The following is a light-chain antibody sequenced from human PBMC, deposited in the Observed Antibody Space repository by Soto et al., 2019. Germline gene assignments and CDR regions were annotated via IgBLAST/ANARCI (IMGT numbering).Light chain of an antibody. CDR2: GAS. CDR1: QSVGSN. V-gene: IGKV3-15*01. CDR3: QQYNNGPTWT. J-gene: IGKJ1*01. Sequence: EIVMTQSPATLSVSPGERVTLSCRARQSVGSNLAWYQQKPGQAPRPLIYGASTRATGIPARFSGSGSETEFTLTISSLQAEDSAVYFCQQYNNGPTWTFGQGNKVDSK.